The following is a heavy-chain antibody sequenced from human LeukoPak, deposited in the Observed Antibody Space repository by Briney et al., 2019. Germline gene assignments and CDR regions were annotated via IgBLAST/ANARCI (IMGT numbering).Heavy chain of an antibody. CDR2: INPKTGAT. CDR3: ARAYQCGWFDP. CDR1: GYTFTDYF. J-gene: IGHJ5*02. Sequence: GASVKVSCKASGYTFTDYFLHWLRQAPGQGLEWMGWINPKTGATNYAQSFQGRVTMTRDTSITTGNMELNRLTSDDTAVYYCARAYQCGWFDPGGQGTLVTVSS. V-gene: IGHV1-2*02.